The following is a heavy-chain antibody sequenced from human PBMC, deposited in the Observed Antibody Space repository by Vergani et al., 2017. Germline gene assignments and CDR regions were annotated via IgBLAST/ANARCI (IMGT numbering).Heavy chain of an antibody. J-gene: IGHJ4*02. CDR2: IHTSGST. CDR3: ARGSCLGGSCYKPLVDY. D-gene: IGHD2-15*01. V-gene: IGHV4-61*02. CDR1: GGSINSHNYY. Sequence: QVQLQESGPGLVTPSQTLSLTCTVSGGSINSHNYYWSWIRQPAGKGLEWIGRIHTSGSTNYNPSLKSRVTMSEDTSKNQFSLNLTSVTAADTAVYFCARGSCLGGSCYKPLVDYWGQGILVTVSS.